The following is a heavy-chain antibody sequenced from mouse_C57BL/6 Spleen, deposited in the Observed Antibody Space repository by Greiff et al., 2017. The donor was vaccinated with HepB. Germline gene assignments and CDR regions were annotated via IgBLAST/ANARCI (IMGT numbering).Heavy chain of an antibody. D-gene: IGHD2-5*01. CDR1: GYAFSSSW. Sequence: QVQLQQSGPELVKPGASVKISCKASGYAFSSSWMNWVKQRPGKGLEWIGRIYPGDGDTNYNGKFKGKATLTADKYSSTAYMQLSSLTSEESAVYFCARTYDSNYGGLYYYAMDYWGQGTSVTVSS. V-gene: IGHV1-82*01. J-gene: IGHJ4*01. CDR2: IYPGDGDT. CDR3: ARTYDSNYGGLYYYAMDY.